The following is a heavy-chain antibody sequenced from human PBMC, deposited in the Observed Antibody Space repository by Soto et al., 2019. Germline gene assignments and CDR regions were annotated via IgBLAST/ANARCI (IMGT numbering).Heavy chain of an antibody. Sequence: GGSLTLSCAASEFTFSNHWVTWVRQAPVKGLEWVAHINPDGSDKDFLDSVKGRFTISRDNAKSSLSLQMNSLRVEDTAVYYCARGHYGLDVWGQGTTVTVSS. V-gene: IGHV3-7*05. CDR2: INPDGSDK. CDR3: ARGHYGLDV. J-gene: IGHJ6*02. CDR1: EFTFSNHW.